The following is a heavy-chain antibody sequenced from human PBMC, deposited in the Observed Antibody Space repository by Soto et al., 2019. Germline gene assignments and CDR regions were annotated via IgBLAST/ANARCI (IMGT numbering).Heavy chain of an antibody. CDR3: ARDPGYCTNGVCPIFDC. D-gene: IGHD2-8*01. V-gene: IGHV4-59*01. CDR2: FYHSGTT. J-gene: IGHJ4*02. Sequence: PSETLSLTCTVSGDSIKNYFWSWVRKPPGKGLAWIGHFYHSGTTNYTPALKSRVTISIDQSKNQFSLRLNSVTAADTAVYFCARDPGYCTNGVCPIFDCWDQG. CDR1: GDSIKNYF.